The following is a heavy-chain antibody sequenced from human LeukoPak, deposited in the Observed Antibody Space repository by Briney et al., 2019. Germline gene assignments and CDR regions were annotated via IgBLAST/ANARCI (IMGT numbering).Heavy chain of an antibody. CDR3: AKDKGIAAAGHHFDY. J-gene: IGHJ4*02. CDR2: IRYDGSNE. D-gene: IGHD6-13*01. V-gene: IGHV3-30*02. CDR1: GFTFTTYG. Sequence: GRSLRLSCAASGFTFTTYGMHWVRQAPGKGLEWVAFIRYDGSNEYYTDSVKGRFTISRDNSKNTLYLQMNSLGAEDTAVYYCAKDKGIAAAGHHFDYWGQGTLVTVSS.